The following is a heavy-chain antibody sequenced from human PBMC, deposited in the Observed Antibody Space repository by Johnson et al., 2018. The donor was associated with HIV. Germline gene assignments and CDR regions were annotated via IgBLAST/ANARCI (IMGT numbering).Heavy chain of an antibody. J-gene: IGHJ3*02. CDR2: IKQDGREH. V-gene: IGHV3-7*01. D-gene: IGHD2-2*01. Sequence: VQLVESGGGLVQPGGSLRLSCAASGSAFSTYWMSWVRQAPGKGLEWLASIKQDGREHYYVDSVKGRFTISRDNPKNSLFLQMNSLRAEATAVDYCVAVVRMPYAAGWRAFEMWGQGTLVSVSS. CDR1: GSAFSTYW. CDR3: VAVVRMPYAAGWRAFEM.